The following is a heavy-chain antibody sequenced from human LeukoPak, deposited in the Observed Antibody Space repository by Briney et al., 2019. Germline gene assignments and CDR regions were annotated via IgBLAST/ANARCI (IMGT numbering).Heavy chain of an antibody. CDR3: ARADYDFWSGHYYYFDY. CDR2: MKQDGSEK. J-gene: IGHJ4*02. D-gene: IGHD3-3*01. V-gene: IGHV3-7*01. CDR1: GFTFSSYW. Sequence: PGGSLRLSFVVSGFTFSSYWMSWVRQAPGKGLEWVANMKQDGSEKYYVDSVKGRFIISRDNAKKSLYLQMNSLRAEDTAVYYCARADYDFWSGHYYYFDYWGQGTLVTVSS.